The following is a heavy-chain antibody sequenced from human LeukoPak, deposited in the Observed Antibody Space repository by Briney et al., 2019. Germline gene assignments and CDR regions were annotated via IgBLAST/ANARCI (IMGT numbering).Heavy chain of an antibody. CDR2: ISSSGSTI. CDR1: GFTFSSYE. Sequence: PGGSLRLSCAASGFTFSSYEMNWVRQAPGKGLEWVPYISSSGSTIYYADSMKGRFTISRDNAKNSLYLQMNSLRAEDTAVYYCASYDSSGYYYSYFDYWGQGTLVTVSS. J-gene: IGHJ4*02. V-gene: IGHV3-48*03. D-gene: IGHD3-22*01. CDR3: ASYDSSGYYYSYFDY.